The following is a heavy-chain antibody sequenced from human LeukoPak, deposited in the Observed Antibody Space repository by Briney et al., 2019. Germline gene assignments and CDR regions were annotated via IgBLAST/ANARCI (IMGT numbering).Heavy chain of an antibody. CDR3: ARGRYSSSWYDYWYLDL. CDR2: INPNSGGT. Sequence: GASVKVSCKASGYTFTGCYMHWVRQAPGQGLEWMGWINPNSGGTNYAQKFQGWVTMTRDTSISTAYMELSRLRSDDTAVYYCARGRYSSSWYDYWYLDLWGRGTLVTVSS. V-gene: IGHV1-2*04. D-gene: IGHD6-13*01. J-gene: IGHJ2*01. CDR1: GYTFTGCY.